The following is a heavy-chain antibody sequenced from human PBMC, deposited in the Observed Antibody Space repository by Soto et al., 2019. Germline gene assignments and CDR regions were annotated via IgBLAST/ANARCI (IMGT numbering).Heavy chain of an antibody. CDR2: IYSGGST. J-gene: IGHJ1*01. V-gene: IGHV3-53*01. Sequence: PGGSLRLSCAASGCTVSSNYMSWVRQAPGKGLEWVSVIYSGGSTYYADSVKGRFTISRDNSKNTLYLQMNGLRAEDTAVYYCARDRVESGYPEYFQHWGQGTLVTVSS. CDR3: ARDRVESGYPEYFQH. D-gene: IGHD3-22*01. CDR1: GCTVSSNY.